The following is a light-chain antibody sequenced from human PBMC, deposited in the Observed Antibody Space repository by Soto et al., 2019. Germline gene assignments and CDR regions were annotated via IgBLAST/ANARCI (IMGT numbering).Light chain of an antibody. J-gene: IGLJ1*01. V-gene: IGLV2-14*01. CDR2: VNS. CDR1: SSDIGDYKY. CDR3: SSYTSSDTPYV. Sequence: QPASVSGSPGQSITISCTGTSSDIGDYKYVSWYQQHPDKAPKLIIFVNSNRPSGISNRFSASKSGNTASLTISGLQAEDEADYYCSSYTSSDTPYVFGTGTKVTVL.